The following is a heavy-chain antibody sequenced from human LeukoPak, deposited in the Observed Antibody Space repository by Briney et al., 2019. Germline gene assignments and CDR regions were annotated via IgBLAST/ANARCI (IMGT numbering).Heavy chain of an antibody. D-gene: IGHD4-17*01. V-gene: IGHV4-4*07. J-gene: IGHJ5*02. CDR2: IYTSGST. Sequence: SETLSLTCTLSGNSFGDYYWSWIRQPARKGLEWIGRIYTSGSTTYNPSLKSRVTMSVDTSKSQFCLNLMSVTAADTAVYYCTRDTGTTGEVKFDPWGQGTLVTVSS. CDR3: TRDTGTTGEVKFDP. CDR1: GNSFGDYY.